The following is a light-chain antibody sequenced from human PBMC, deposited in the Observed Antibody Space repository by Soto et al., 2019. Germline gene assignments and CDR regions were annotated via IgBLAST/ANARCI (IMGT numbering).Light chain of an antibody. J-gene: IGKJ4*01. Sequence: EVVMAQSPATLSVYPGERVTLSCRASQSINNDLAWYQQKVGQGPRLLIYGASTRATGIPARFSGSGSGTEFTLTISSRQSEDSAVYYCQQYNKWPPLTFGGGTKVEIK. CDR3: QQYNKWPPLT. V-gene: IGKV3-15*01. CDR1: QSINND. CDR2: GAS.